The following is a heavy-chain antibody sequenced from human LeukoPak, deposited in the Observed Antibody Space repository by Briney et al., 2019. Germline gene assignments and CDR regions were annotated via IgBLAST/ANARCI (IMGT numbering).Heavy chain of an antibody. Sequence: ASVKVSCKASGYTFTSYGISWVRQAPGQGLEWMGWISAYNGNTNYAQKRQGRVTMTTDTSTSTAYMELRSLRSDDTAVYYCARDGGKGTMVRGVMSYWGQGTLVTVSS. D-gene: IGHD3-10*01. CDR3: ARDGGKGTMVRGVMSY. V-gene: IGHV1-18*01. CDR1: GYTFTSYG. J-gene: IGHJ4*02. CDR2: ISAYNGNT.